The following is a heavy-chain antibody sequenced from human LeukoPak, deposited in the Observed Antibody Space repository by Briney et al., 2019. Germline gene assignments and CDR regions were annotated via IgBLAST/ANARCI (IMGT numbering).Heavy chain of an antibody. D-gene: IGHD2-2*03. Sequence: ASVKVSCKASGYNFKSFGISWVRQAPGQGLEWMGWTNGYNGNTDYAQKVQGRVTMTTDTSTSTAYMELRSLTSDDTAVYYCARDGYCSSAGCHDYYMDVWGKGTTVTVSS. CDR2: TNGYNGNT. J-gene: IGHJ6*03. CDR3: ARDGYCSSAGCHDYYMDV. CDR1: GYNFKSFG. V-gene: IGHV1-18*01.